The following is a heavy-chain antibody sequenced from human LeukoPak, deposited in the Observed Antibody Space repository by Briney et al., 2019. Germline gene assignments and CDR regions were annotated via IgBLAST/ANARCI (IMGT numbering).Heavy chain of an antibody. Sequence: GGSLRLSCAASGFTFSTYAMNWVRQAPGKGLDWVSAISGSGGDTYYADSVKGRFTISRDNSKNTLYLQMNSLRAEDTAVYYCAKGSWGDTWGQGTLVTVSS. CDR3: AKGSWGDT. CDR1: GFTFSTYA. J-gene: IGHJ4*02. V-gene: IGHV3-23*01. CDR2: ISGSGGDT. D-gene: IGHD3-16*01.